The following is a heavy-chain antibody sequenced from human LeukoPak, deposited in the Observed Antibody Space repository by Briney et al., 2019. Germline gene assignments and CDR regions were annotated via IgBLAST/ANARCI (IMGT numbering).Heavy chain of an antibody. CDR1: GFTFSDHY. D-gene: IGHD1-26*01. J-gene: IGHJ4*02. Sequence: GSLRLSCAASGFTFSDHYMDWVRQAPGKGLEWVGRTRNKANSYTTEYAASVKGRFTISRDDSKNSLYLQMNSLKTEDTAVYYCARVSRKIRGSYFSLYDYWGQGTLVTVSS. V-gene: IGHV3-72*01. CDR3: ARVSRKIRGSYFSLYDY. CDR2: TRNKANSYTT.